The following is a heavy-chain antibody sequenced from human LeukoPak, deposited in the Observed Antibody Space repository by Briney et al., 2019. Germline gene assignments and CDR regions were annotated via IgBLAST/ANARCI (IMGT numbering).Heavy chain of an antibody. V-gene: IGHV3-48*03. CDR2: ITSSGSSI. D-gene: IGHD2-8*01. CDR3: ARLHAYYYYMDV. CDR1: GFTFRSYE. J-gene: IGHJ6*03. Sequence: GGSLRLSCAASGFTFRSYEMNWVRQAPGKGLEWVAYITSSGSSIYYTDSVKGRFTISRNNAKNSLYLQMNSLSAEDTAVYYCARLHAYYYYMDVWGKGTTVTVSS.